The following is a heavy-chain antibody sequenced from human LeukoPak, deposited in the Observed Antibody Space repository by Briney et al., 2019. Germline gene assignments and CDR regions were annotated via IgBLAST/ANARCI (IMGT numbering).Heavy chain of an antibody. D-gene: IGHD6-19*01. Sequence: SETLSLTCTVSGYSISSGYYWGWIRQPPGKGLEWIGYIYYSGSTYYNPSLKSRVTISVDTPKNQFSLKLSSVTAADTAVYYCARAMSIAVGMNWGQGTLVTVSS. CDR2: IYYSGST. V-gene: IGHV4-38-2*02. CDR1: GYSISSGYY. J-gene: IGHJ4*02. CDR3: ARAMSIAVGMN.